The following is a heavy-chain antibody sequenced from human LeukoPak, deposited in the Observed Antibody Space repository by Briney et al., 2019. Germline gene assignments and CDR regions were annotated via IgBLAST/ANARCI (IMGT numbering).Heavy chain of an antibody. CDR2: IYYSGST. CDR1: GGSISSYY. D-gene: IGHD6-13*01. CDR3: ASTPPGIAAAGFWFDP. J-gene: IGHJ5*02. V-gene: IGHV4-59*01. Sequence: SETLSLTCTVSGGSISSYYWSWIRQPPGKGLEWIGYIYYSGSTNYNPSLKSRVTISVDTSKNQFSLKLSSVTAADTAVYYCASTPPGIAAAGFWFDPWGQGTLVTVSS.